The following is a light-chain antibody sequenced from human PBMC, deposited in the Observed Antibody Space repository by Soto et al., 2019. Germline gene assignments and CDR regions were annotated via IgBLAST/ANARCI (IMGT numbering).Light chain of an antibody. Sequence: DIQMTQSPSTLSASLLDKVTITCRASQSVSGWLAWYQRKPGKAPRLLIYDASSLESGVPTRFSGSGSGTEFTLTINSLQPDDFATYYCQQYNSYSWTFGQGTKV. CDR2: DAS. V-gene: IGKV1-5*01. CDR1: QSVSGW. CDR3: QQYNSYSWT. J-gene: IGKJ1*01.